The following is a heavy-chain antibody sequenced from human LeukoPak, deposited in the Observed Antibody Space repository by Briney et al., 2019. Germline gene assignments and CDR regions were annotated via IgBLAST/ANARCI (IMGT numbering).Heavy chain of an antibody. V-gene: IGHV3-21*01. CDR1: GFPFSSYA. CDR2: IGSTGSHI. D-gene: IGHD5-18*01. CDR3: ARESGYSFGYCDS. J-gene: IGHJ4*02. Sequence: GGSLRLSCAGSGFPFSSYAMNWVRLTPGEGLEWVASIGSTGSHIYYADSVKGRFTISRDNANNSLFLQMDSLTGEDTAMYYCARESGYSFGYCDSWRRGILVTVSS.